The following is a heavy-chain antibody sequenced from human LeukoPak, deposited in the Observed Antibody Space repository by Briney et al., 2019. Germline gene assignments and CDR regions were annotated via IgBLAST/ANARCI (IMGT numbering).Heavy chain of an antibody. Sequence: GGSLRLSCAASGFIVSSNYMTWVRQAPGKGLEWVSLIYGDNATYYADSVKGRFIISRDSSKNTLFVQMTSLRVEDTAVYYCARINRGNYFLDYWGQGTLVTVSS. V-gene: IGHV3-53*01. CDR1: GFIVSSNY. CDR3: ARINRGNYFLDY. CDR2: IYGDNAT. J-gene: IGHJ4*02. D-gene: IGHD1-26*01.